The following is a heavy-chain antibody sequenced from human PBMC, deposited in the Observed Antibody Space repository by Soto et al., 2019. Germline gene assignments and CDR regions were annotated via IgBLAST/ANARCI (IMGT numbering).Heavy chain of an antibody. V-gene: IGHV4-59*01. J-gene: IGHJ4*02. Sequence: AETLALTFSVSGGSIRGSYWSWIRQSPGKVLEWLGYVYYTGSTNYSPSLRSRVSISVDTSKNEFSLRLSSVTAADTAVYFCARRVAFPGAHIEYWGEGTQVPVSS. CDR3: ARRVAFPGAHIEY. CDR1: GGSIRGSY. D-gene: IGHD2-8*02. CDR2: VYYTGST.